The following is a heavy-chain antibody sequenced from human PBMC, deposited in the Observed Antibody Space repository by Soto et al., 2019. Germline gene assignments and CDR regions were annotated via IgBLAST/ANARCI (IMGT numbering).Heavy chain of an antibody. CDR2: IYHSGST. D-gene: IGHD3-9*01. CDR3: AREGDDILTGYPYYYYGMDV. Sequence: PSETLALTCAVSGGCISSSNWWSWVRQPPGKGLEWIGEIYHSGSTNYNPSLKSRVTISVDKSKNQFSLKLSSVTAADTAVYYCAREGDDILTGYPYYYYGMDVWGQGTTVT. V-gene: IGHV4-4*02. J-gene: IGHJ6*02. CDR1: GGCISSSNW.